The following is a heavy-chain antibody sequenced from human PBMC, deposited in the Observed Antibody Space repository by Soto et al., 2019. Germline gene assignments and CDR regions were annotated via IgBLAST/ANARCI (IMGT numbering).Heavy chain of an antibody. CDR2: ISDSGGRT. CDR1: GFPFSTIA. CDR3: AKHQIGWYDFDY. V-gene: IGHV3-23*01. Sequence: GGSLRLSCAASGFPFSTIAMSWVRQAPGKGLEWVSTISDSGGRTYYADSVEGRFTISRDNSKNTLYLQMNSLRVEDTAVFYCAKHQIGWYDFDYWGQGALVTVSS. D-gene: IGHD6-19*01. J-gene: IGHJ4*02.